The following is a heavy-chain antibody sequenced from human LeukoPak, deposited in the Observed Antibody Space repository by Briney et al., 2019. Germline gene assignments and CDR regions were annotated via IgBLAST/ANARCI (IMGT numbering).Heavy chain of an antibody. CDR2: INPNSGGT. J-gene: IGHJ4*02. CDR3: AREIMTSHSAKGYYDSSGPLGRPDFDY. V-gene: IGHV1-2*02. D-gene: IGHD3-22*01. Sequence: GASVKVSCKASGYTFTGYYMHWVRQAPGQGLEWMGWINPNSGGTNYAQKFQGRVTMTRDTAISTAYMELSRLRSDDTAVYYCAREIMTSHSAKGYYDSSGPLGRPDFDYWGQGTLVTVSS. CDR1: GYTFTGYY.